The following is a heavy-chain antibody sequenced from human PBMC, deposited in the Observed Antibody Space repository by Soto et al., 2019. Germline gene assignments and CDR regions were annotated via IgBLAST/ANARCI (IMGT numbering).Heavy chain of an antibody. CDR3: ARDRALNWFDP. Sequence: GASVKVSCKASGYTFTSYAMHWVRQAPGQRLEWMGWINAGNGNTKYSQKLQGRVTMTTDTSTSTAYMELRSLRSDDTAVYYCARDRALNWFDPWGQGTLVTVSS. CDR1: GYTFTSYA. CDR2: INAGNGNT. J-gene: IGHJ5*02. D-gene: IGHD3-10*01. V-gene: IGHV1-3*01.